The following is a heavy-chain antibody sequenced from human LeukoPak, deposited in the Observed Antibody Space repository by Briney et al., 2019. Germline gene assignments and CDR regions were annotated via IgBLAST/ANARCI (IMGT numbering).Heavy chain of an antibody. CDR2: ISWDGGST. CDR1: GFTFDDYT. V-gene: IGHV3-43*01. J-gene: IGHJ4*02. Sequence: GGSLRLSCAASGFTFDDYTMHWVRQAPGKGLGWVSLISWDGGSTYYADSVRGRFTISRDNSKNSLYLQMNSLRTEDTALYYCAKAQGAAADKDNFDYWGQGTLVTVSS. CDR3: AKAQGAAADKDNFDY. D-gene: IGHD6-13*01.